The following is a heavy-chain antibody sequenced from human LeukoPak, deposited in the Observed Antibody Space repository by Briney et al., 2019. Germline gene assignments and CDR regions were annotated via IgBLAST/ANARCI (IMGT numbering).Heavy chain of an antibody. J-gene: IGHJ4*02. CDR2: INHSGST. CDR3: ARGRYYDYVWGSYRYTDYFDY. CDR1: GGSISSYY. V-gene: IGHV4-34*01. D-gene: IGHD3-16*02. Sequence: SETLSLTCTVSGGSISSYYWSWIRQPPGKGLEWIGEINHSGSTNYNPSLKSRVTISVDTSKNQFSLKLSSVTAADTAVYYCARGRYYDYVWGSYRYTDYFDYWGQGTLVTVSS.